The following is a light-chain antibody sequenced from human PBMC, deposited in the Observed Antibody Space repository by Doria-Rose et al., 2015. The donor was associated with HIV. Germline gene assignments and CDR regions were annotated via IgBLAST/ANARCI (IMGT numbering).Light chain of an antibody. CDR3: HQYGTSWT. J-gene: IGKJ1*01. Sequence: LTQSLGTLSLFPGERATLSCRASQSFSSTYLAWYQQKPGQAPSLLIYDGSTSATGIPDRFSASGSGTDFTLTINRLEPEDFALYYCHQYGTSWTFGQGTKVEI. CDR1: QSFSSTY. CDR2: DGS. V-gene: IGKV3-20*01.